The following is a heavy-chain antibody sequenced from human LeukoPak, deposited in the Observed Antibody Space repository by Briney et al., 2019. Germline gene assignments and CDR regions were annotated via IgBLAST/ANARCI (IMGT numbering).Heavy chain of an antibody. J-gene: IGHJ6*03. CDR3: ARDAHSTSYSSSWFHPTDYYYYMDV. Sequence: SETLSLTCTVSGGSISSSSYYWGWIRQPPGKGLEWIGSIYYSGSTYYNPSLKSRVTISVDTSKNQFSPKLSSVTAADTAVYYCARDAHSTSYSSSWFHPTDYYYYMDVWGKGTTVTVSS. CDR1: GGSISSSSYY. D-gene: IGHD6-13*01. CDR2: IYYSGST. V-gene: IGHV4-39*07.